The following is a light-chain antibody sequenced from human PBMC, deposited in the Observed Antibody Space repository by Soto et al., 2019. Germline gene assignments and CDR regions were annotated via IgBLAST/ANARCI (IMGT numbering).Light chain of an antibody. Sequence: LSQSPGTLSLSQGERATLSCRSSQSVSNNYLAWYQQKPGQAPRLLIYGASNRATGIPDRFSGSGSGTDFTLTISRLEPEDFAVYYCQQYTNWPPITFGQGTLLAVK. J-gene: IGKJ5*01. CDR2: GAS. CDR1: QSVSNNY. CDR3: QQYTNWPPIT. V-gene: IGKV3-20*01.